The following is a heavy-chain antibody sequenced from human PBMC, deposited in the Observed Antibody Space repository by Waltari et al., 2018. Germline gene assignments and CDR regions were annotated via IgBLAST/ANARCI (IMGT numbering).Heavy chain of an antibody. J-gene: IGHJ4*02. CDR2: ISSSSSVI. CDR1: GFTFSTYG. D-gene: IGHD6-19*01. V-gene: IGHV3-48*04. Sequence: EVQLVESGGGLVLPGGSLRLSCAASGFTFSTYGMHWVRQAPGKGLEWTSCISSSSSVIYYADSVKGRFTISRDNAKNSLYMQVDSLRAEDTAVYYCARDSGGWYLDYWGQGSLVTVSS. CDR3: ARDSGGWYLDY.